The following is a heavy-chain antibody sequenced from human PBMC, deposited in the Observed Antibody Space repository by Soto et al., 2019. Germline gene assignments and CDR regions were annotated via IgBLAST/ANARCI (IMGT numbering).Heavy chain of an antibody. V-gene: IGHV3-53*01. D-gene: IGHD3-22*01. CDR3: ARTTSPSSGYYSDY. Sequence: EVQLVESGGGLIQPGGSLRLSCAASGFTVSSNYMSWVRQAPGKGLEWVSIIYSGGSTYYADSVKGRFTISRDNSKNTLYLQMNSLRAEDKRVYYCARTTSPSSGYYSDYWGEGTLVTGSS. CDR1: GFTVSSNY. CDR2: IYSGGST. J-gene: IGHJ4*02.